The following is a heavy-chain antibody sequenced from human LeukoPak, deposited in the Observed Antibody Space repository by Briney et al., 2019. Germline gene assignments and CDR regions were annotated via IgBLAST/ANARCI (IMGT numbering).Heavy chain of an antibody. CDR2: ISGDGTRT. J-gene: IGHJ4*02. Sequence: GGSLRLSCAASGFTFDDYATHWVRQAPGKGLGWGSLISGDGTRTYYADSVKGRFTISRDNSKNSLYLQMNSLRTADTALYFCAKVPDYADIIFDYWGQGTLVTVSS. CDR3: AKVPDYADIIFDY. CDR1: GFTFDDYA. V-gene: IGHV3-43*02. D-gene: IGHD4-17*01.